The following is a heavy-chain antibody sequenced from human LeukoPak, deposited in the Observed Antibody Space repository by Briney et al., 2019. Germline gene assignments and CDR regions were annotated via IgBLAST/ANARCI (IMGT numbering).Heavy chain of an antibody. CDR1: GGSFSGYY. V-gene: IGHV4-34*01. D-gene: IGHD5-18*01. CDR3: ARVRSYGGYFDY. Sequence: SETLSLTCAVYGGSFSGYYWSWIRQPPGKGLEWIGEINHSGSTNYNPSLKSRVTISVDTFKNQFSLKLSSVTAADTAVYYCARVRSYGGYFDYWGQGTLVTVSS. J-gene: IGHJ4*02. CDR2: INHSGST.